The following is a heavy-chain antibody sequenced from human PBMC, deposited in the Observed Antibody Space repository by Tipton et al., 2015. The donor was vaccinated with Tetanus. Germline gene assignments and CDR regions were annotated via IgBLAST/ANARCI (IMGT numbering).Heavy chain of an antibody. Sequence: SLRLSCAASGVTVSGNYMSWVRQAPGKGLEWVSVIYTGGSADYTDSVKGRFTITRDNSNNSLSLQMNSLRIDDTAVYYCAFRTNGRFSRGFDCWVQGILVTGSS. CDR1: GVTVSGNY. CDR3: AFRTNGRFSRGFDC. D-gene: IGHD1-7*01. J-gene: IGHJ4*02. CDR2: IYTGGSA. V-gene: IGHV3-53*01.